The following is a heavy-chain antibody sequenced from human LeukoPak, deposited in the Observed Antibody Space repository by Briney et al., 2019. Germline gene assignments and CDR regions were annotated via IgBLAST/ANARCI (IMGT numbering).Heavy chain of an antibody. Sequence: PSETLSLTCAVYGGSFSGYYWSWIRQPPGKGLEWIGEINHSGSTNYNPSLKSRVTISVDTSKNQFPLKLSSVTAADTAVYYCARGYYYYGMDVWGQGTTVTVSS. CDR1: GGSFSGYY. V-gene: IGHV4-34*01. J-gene: IGHJ6*02. CDR2: INHSGST. CDR3: ARGYYYYGMDV.